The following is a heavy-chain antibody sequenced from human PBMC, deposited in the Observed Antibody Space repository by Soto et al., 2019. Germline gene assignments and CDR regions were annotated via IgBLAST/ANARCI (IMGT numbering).Heavy chain of an antibody. J-gene: IGHJ5*02. CDR1: GDSISSRSYY. Sequence: SETLSLTCTVTGDSISSRSYYWGWIRQPPGKGLEWIGSIYYSGSTYNNPSLRSRVSMSIDTSKDQFSLKLKSVTAADTAVYYCAREPYSSSWYWFDPWGKGTLVYVSS. CDR3: AREPYSSSWYWFDP. D-gene: IGHD6-13*01. CDR2: IYYSGST. V-gene: IGHV4-39*02.